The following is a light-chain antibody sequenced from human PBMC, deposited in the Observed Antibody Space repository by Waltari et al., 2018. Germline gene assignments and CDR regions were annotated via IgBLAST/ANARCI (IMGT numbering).Light chain of an antibody. V-gene: IGLV1-44*01. CDR2: SNN. J-gene: IGLJ2*01. CDR3: AAWDDSLNGVV. CDR1: SSNIGSNT. Sequence: QSVLTQPPSASGTPGQRVTISCSGSSSNIGSNTVHWYQQLPGPAPKLLSYSNNQRPSGVPDRFSGSKSGTSASLAISGLQSEDEADYYCAAWDDSLNGVVFGGGTKLTVL.